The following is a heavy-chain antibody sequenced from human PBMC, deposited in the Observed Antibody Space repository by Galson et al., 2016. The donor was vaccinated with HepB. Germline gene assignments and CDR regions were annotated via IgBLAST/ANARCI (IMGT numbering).Heavy chain of an antibody. Sequence: LRLSCAASGFTFNTYAMSWVRPAPGKGLEWVSTLSASGGATYYSDSVKGRFIISRDNSKNTVYLQMNSLRVEDTAVYYCAKDLDIVVVPSAIDYWGQGTLVTVSA. D-gene: IGHD2-2*01. CDR3: AKDLDIVVVPSAIDY. J-gene: IGHJ4*02. CDR1: GFTFNTYA. V-gene: IGHV3-23*01. CDR2: LSASGGAT.